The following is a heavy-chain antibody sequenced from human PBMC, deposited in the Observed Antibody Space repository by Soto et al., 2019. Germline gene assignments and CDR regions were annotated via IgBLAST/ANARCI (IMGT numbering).Heavy chain of an antibody. V-gene: IGHV3-64*01. Sequence: GGSLRLSCAASGFTFSNYAMRWVRQAPGKGLEYVSVIRSNGGSIPYANSVKGRSTISRDDSKNTLYLEMGSLRPEDMAVYYCGRGLYYYYYMDVWGKGTTVTVSS. CDR2: IRSNGGSI. CDR3: GRGLYYYYYMDV. CDR1: GFTFSNYA. J-gene: IGHJ6*03.